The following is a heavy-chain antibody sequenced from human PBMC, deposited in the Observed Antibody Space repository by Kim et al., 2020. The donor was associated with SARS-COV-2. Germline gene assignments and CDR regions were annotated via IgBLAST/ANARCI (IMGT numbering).Heavy chain of an antibody. CDR2: ITSSSTI. Sequence: GGSLRLSCAASGFTFSSYSMNWVRQAPGKGLEWVSYITSSSTIYYADSVKGRFTISRDNAKNSLYLQMNSLRAEDTAVYYCARGGAYYDSGSSSATGLDYWGQGTLVTVSS. CDR3: ARGGAYYDSGSSSATGLDY. CDR1: GFTFSSYS. J-gene: IGHJ4*02. D-gene: IGHD3-10*01. V-gene: IGHV3-48*04.